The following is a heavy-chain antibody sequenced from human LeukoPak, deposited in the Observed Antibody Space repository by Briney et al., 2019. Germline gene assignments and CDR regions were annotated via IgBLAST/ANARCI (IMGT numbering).Heavy chain of an antibody. J-gene: IGHJ4*02. V-gene: IGHV3-23*01. CDR1: GFTFSSYA. Sequence: PGGSLRLSCAASGFTFSSYAMSWVRQAPGKGLEWVSGITQSDAGTYYADSVKGRFTTSTDNSKNTLYLQMNSLRAGDTAVYYCAKGFVSGDGKWEIDYWGQGTLVTVSS. CDR3: AKGFVSGDGKWEIDY. D-gene: IGHD7-27*01. CDR2: ITQSDAGT.